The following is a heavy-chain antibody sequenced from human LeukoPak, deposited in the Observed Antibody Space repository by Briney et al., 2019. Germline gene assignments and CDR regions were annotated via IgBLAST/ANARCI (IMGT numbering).Heavy chain of an antibody. CDR2: IKQDGGQI. J-gene: IGHJ4*02. D-gene: IGHD4-17*01. Sequence: GGSLRLSCAASGFTFSSYAMSWVRQAPGKGLEWVANIKQDGGQIYYLESVKGRFTVSRDNAKNSLYLQMNSLRAEDTAVYYCARLGARQMLEYWGQGTLVTVSS. V-gene: IGHV3-7*01. CDR3: ARLGARQMLEY. CDR1: GFTFSSYA.